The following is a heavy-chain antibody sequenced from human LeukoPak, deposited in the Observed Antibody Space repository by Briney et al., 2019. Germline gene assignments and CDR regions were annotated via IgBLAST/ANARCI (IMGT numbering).Heavy chain of an antibody. Sequence: GGSLRLSCAPSGFTFNYALHWVRQAPGKGLEYVSAISSNGDATFYANSVKGRFTIYRDNSKNTLYLQMGSLRAEDMAVYYCVRVGNYREFDYWGQGTLVTVSS. V-gene: IGHV3-64*01. CDR2: ISSNGDAT. CDR3: VRVGNYREFDY. J-gene: IGHJ4*02. CDR1: GFTFNYA. D-gene: IGHD1-7*01.